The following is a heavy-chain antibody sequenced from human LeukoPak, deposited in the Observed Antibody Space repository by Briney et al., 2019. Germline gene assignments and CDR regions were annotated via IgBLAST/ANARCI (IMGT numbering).Heavy chain of an antibody. CDR3: ARDWHYYDSSGYYLWGAFDI. CDR2: IKQDGSEK. CDR1: GFTFSSYW. V-gene: IGHV3-7*01. J-gene: IGHJ3*02. D-gene: IGHD3-22*01. Sequence: AGGSLRLSCAASGFTFSSYWMSWVRQAPGKGLEWVANIKQDGSEKYYVDSVKGRFTISRDNAKNSLYLQMNILRAEDTAVYYCARDWHYYDSSGYYLWGAFDIWGQGTMVTVSS.